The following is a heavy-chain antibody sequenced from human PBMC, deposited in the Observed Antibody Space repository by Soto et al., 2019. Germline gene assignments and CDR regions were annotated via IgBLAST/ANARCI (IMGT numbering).Heavy chain of an antibody. CDR3: ARVSLVGPSGGRYFDS. J-gene: IGHJ4*02. V-gene: IGHV3-72*01. CDR2: IKNKANSYTT. D-gene: IGHD1-26*01. CDR1: GFTFSAHY. Sequence: EVQLVESGGGLVQPGGSLRLSCAASGFTFSAHYMDWVRQAPGKGLEWVGRIKNKANSYTTEYAASVEGRFTISREDSKNSLYLQMNSLQTEDTAVYYCARVSLVGPSGGRYFDSGGQGSQVAVSS.